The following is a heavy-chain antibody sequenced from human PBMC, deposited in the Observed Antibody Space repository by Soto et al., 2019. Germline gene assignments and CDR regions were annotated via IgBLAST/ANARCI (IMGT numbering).Heavy chain of an antibody. J-gene: IGHJ4*02. Sequence: PGGSVRLSCAGSGVSFSSDAMSWVRRAPGKGLEWVSGVSGSRGYTYYADSVKGRFTISRDNSNNTLYLQLNSLRVDDTAVYYCAKGHYGGDSGLVYFAYWGQGTQVTVSS. V-gene: IGHV3-23*01. D-gene: IGHD2-21*02. CDR1: GVSFSSDA. CDR3: AKGHYGGDSGLVYFAY. CDR2: VSGSRGYT.